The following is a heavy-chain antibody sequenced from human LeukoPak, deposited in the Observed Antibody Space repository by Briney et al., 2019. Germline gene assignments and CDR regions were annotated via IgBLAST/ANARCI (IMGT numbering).Heavy chain of an antibody. Sequence: SETLSLTCTVSGGSISSCYWSWIRQPAGKGLEWIGRIYTSGSTNYNPSLKSRVTMSVDTSKNQFSLKLSSVTAADTAVYYCARVQYYYGSGSDEAFDIWGQGTMVTVSS. V-gene: IGHV4-4*07. CDR2: IYTSGST. CDR3: ARVQYYYGSGSDEAFDI. J-gene: IGHJ3*02. CDR1: GGSISSCY. D-gene: IGHD3-10*01.